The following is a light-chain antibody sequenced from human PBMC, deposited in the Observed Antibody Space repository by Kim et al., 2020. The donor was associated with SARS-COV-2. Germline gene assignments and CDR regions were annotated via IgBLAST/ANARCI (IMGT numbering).Light chain of an antibody. CDR3: QRYASAPNT. CDR1: QTVGRNY. CDR2: GAS. Sequence: SPGERATLSCRASQTVGRNYLAWYQQKPGQAPRLLIHGASTRATGIPDRFSGSGSGTDFSLTISRLEPEDFTVYYCQRYASAPNTFGQGTRLEIK. J-gene: IGKJ5*01. V-gene: IGKV3-20*01.